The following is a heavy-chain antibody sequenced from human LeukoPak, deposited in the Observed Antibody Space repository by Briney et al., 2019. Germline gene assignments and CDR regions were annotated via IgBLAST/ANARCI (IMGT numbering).Heavy chain of an antibody. D-gene: IGHD1-26*01. Sequence: SETLSPTCFVSGDSISSHYWNWIRQPLGKGLEWIGYISSSGSTNYNPSLKSRVTVSIDTSKNQFSLNLSSVTAADTAVYYCARATLVGYFSYFYMDVWGKGTTVTFSS. CDR3: ARATLVGYFSYFYMDV. J-gene: IGHJ6*03. V-gene: IGHV4-59*11. CDR2: ISSSGST. CDR1: GDSISSHY.